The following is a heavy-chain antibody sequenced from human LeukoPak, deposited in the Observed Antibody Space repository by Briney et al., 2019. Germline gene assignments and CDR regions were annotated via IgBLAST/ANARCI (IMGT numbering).Heavy chain of an antibody. CDR3: ARGRGTSGSNRDFYYYYYMDV. Sequence: ASVKVTCKASGYIFTDYAIHWLRQAPGQRPEWMGWMNGGNGNTKYSQKFQGRITLIRDTSAATAYMELSSLRHDDLAVYYCARGRGTSGSNRDFYYYYYMDVWGKGTTVTVSS. CDR1: GYIFTDYA. J-gene: IGHJ6*03. CDR2: MNGGNGNT. V-gene: IGHV1-3*01. D-gene: IGHD2-15*01.